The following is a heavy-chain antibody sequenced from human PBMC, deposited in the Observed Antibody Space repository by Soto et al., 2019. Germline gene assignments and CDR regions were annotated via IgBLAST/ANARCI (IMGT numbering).Heavy chain of an antibody. Sequence: QVQLVQSAAEVKKPGASVKVSCKASGYTFSNYGISWVRQAPGEGLAWMGWISAYNGDTNYAQNLQGRVTMTTDTSTNTVYMELRSLTSDDTAVYYCARDDPATGTDYYYGMDVWGQGTAVTVS. V-gene: IGHV1-18*01. CDR3: ARDDPATGTDYYYGMDV. D-gene: IGHD1-1*01. CDR1: GYTFSNYG. J-gene: IGHJ6*02. CDR2: ISAYNGDT.